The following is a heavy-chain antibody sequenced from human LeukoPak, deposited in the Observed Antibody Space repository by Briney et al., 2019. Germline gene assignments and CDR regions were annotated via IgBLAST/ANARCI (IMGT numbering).Heavy chain of an antibody. J-gene: IGHJ6*02. CDR2: ISGSGGST. V-gene: IGHV3-23*01. CDR1: GFTFSSYA. CDR3: AKNPSRIVVVPADV. D-gene: IGHD2-2*01. Sequence: GGSLRLSCAASGFTFSSYAMSWVRQAPGKGLEWVSAISGSGGSTYYADSVKGRFTISRDNSKSTLYLRMNSLRAEDTAVYYCAKNPSRIVVVPADVWGQGTTVTVSS.